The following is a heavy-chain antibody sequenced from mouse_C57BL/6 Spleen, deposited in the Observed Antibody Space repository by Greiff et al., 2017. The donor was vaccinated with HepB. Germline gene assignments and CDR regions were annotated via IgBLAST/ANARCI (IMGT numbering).Heavy chain of an antibody. Sequence: VKLQESGAELVKPGASVKISCKASGYAFSSYWMNWVKQRPGKGLEWIGQIYPGDGDTNYNGKFKGKATLTADKSSSTAYMQLSSLTSEDSAVYFCARYGGYDGFDYWGQGTTLTVSS. V-gene: IGHV1-80*01. D-gene: IGHD2-2*01. J-gene: IGHJ2*01. CDR1: GYAFSSYW. CDR3: ARYGGYDGFDY. CDR2: IYPGDGDT.